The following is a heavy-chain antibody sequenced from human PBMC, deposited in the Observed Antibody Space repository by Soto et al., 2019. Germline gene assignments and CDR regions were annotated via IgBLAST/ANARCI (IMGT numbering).Heavy chain of an antibody. Sequence: EVQLVESGGGLVQPGGSLKLSCAASGFTFSGSAMHWVRQASGKGLEWVGRIRSKANSYATAYAASVKGRFTISRDDSKNTAYLQMNSLKTEDTAVYYCTRLSPDSSAKIDYWGQGTLVTVSS. J-gene: IGHJ4*02. V-gene: IGHV3-73*01. CDR3: TRLSPDSSAKIDY. D-gene: IGHD3-22*01. CDR1: GFTFSGSA. CDR2: IRSKANSYAT.